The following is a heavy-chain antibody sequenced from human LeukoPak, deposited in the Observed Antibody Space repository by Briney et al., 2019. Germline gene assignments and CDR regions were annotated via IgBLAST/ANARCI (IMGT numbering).Heavy chain of an antibody. D-gene: IGHD3-9*01. CDR2: ISGSGIST. CDR3: ARAKYSDILTGPSDY. CDR1: GFRVSSYA. J-gene: IGHJ4*02. Sequence: GGSLRLSCAASGFRVSSYAMSWVRQAPGKGLEWVSGISGSGISTHYADSVKGRFTISKDKSKNTLYLEMNSLRVEDTAVYYCARAKYSDILTGPSDYWGQGTLVTVSS. V-gene: IGHV3-23*01.